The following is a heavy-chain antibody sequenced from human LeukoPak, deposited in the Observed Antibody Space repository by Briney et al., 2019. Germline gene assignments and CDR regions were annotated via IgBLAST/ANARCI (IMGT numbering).Heavy chain of an antibody. CDR2: IRSKAYGGTT. Sequence: GGSLRLSCTASGFTFGDYAMSWVRQAPGKGLEWVGFIRSKAYGGTTEYAASVKGRFTISRDDSKSIAYLQMNSLKTEDTAVYYCTMHSSSWPWGQGTLVTVSS. J-gene: IGHJ4*02. D-gene: IGHD6-13*01. CDR1: GFTFGDYA. V-gene: IGHV3-49*04. CDR3: TMHSSSWP.